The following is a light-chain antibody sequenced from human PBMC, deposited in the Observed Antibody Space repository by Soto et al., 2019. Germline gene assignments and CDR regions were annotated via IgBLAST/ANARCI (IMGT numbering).Light chain of an antibody. J-gene: IGKJ2*01. CDR1: QSVSSSY. CDR2: GAS. V-gene: IGKV3-20*01. Sequence: EIVLTQSPGTLSLSPGERATLSCRASQSVSSSYLAWYQQKPGQAPRPLIYGASSRATGIPDRFSGSGSGTDFNIPISRLAPEDFAVYYCLQYGSSPYTFGQGTKMEIK. CDR3: LQYGSSPYT.